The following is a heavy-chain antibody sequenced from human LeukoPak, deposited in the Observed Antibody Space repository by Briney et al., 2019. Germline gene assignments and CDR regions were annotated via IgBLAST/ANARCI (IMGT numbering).Heavy chain of an antibody. J-gene: IGHJ6*02. Sequence: PSETLSLTCTVSGGSIRSGDYSWNWIRQHPGQGLEWIGYIYYSGITYYNPSLTSRVTMSVNTSKNQFSLKLSSVTAADTTIYYYARAHTETSAWNLRNYYYYGMDIWGQGTTVIVSS. V-gene: IGHV4-31*03. CDR2: IYYSGIT. D-gene: IGHD1-7*01. CDR1: GGSIRSGDYS. CDR3: ARAHTETSAWNLRNYYYYGMDI.